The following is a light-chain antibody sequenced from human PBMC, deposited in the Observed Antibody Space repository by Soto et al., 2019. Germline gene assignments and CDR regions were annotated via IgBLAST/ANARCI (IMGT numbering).Light chain of an antibody. CDR3: QQYNNWGLS. CDR1: ENVGTN. J-gene: IGKJ4*01. V-gene: IGKV3D-15*01. CDR2: GSS. Sequence: IVLTQSPATLSVSPGERVTLSCRASENVGTNLAWYQQRPGQPPRLLIYGSSTRATGISATFSGSGSRTESTLTISSLQSEDSAVYYCQQYNNWGLSFGGGTKVDIK.